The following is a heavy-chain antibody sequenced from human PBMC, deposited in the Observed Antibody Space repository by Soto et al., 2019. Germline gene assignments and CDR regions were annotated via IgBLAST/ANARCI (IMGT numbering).Heavy chain of an antibody. CDR1: GFTFSSYA. CDR2: ISGSGAYT. CDR3: AKLHGFSYNYRPSFEY. Sequence: GGSLRRSCVASGFTFSSYAMSCVRQALGKGLGLFSTISGSGAYTKYEDSVKGRFTISRDNSKNTLFLQMDSLRGEDSAVYFCAKLHGFSYNYRPSFEYWGHGSVVTDSS. J-gene: IGHJ4*01. V-gene: IGHV3-23*01. D-gene: IGHD1-20*01.